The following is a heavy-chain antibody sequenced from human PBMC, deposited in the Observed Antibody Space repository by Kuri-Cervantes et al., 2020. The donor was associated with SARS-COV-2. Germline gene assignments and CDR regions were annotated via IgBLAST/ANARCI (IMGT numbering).Heavy chain of an antibody. CDR3: TTGRYDSSYGMDV. J-gene: IGHJ6*02. Sequence: GGSLRLSCAASGFTVSSNYMSWVRQAPGKGLEWVSVIYSGGSTYYADSVKGRFTISRDNSKNTLYLQMNSLRAEDTAVYYCTTGRYDSSYGMDVWGQGTTVTVPS. D-gene: IGHD3-3*01. V-gene: IGHV3-66*01. CDR2: IYSGGST. CDR1: GFTVSSNY.